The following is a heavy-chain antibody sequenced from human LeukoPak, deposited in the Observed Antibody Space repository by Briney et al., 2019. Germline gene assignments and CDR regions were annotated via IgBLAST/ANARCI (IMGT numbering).Heavy chain of an antibody. CDR2: ISAYNGST. V-gene: IGHV1-18*01. CDR3: ARVGSGWYLLPWFDP. CDR1: GYTFTSYG. J-gene: IGHJ5*02. D-gene: IGHD6-19*01. Sequence: GASVKVSCKASGYTFTSYGISWVRQAPGQGLEWMGWISAYNGSTNYAQKLQGRVTMTTDTSTSTAYMELRSLRSDDTAVYYCARVGSGWYLLPWFDPWGQGTLVTVSS.